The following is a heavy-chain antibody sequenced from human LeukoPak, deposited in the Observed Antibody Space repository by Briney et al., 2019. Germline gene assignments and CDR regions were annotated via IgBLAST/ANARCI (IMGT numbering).Heavy chain of an antibody. Sequence: SETLSLTCAVYGGSFSGYYWSWIRQPPGKGLEWIGEINHSGSTNYNPSLKSRATISVDTSKNQFSLKLSSVTAADTAVYYCARRRYDFWSGAHSGYYYYGMDVWGQGTTVTVSS. V-gene: IGHV4-34*01. D-gene: IGHD3-3*01. CDR1: GGSFSGYY. CDR3: ARRRYDFWSGAHSGYYYYGMDV. J-gene: IGHJ6*02. CDR2: INHSGST.